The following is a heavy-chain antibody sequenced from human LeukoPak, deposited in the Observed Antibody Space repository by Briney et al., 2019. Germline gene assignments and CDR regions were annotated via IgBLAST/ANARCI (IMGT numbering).Heavy chain of an antibody. CDR1: GFTFSSYA. J-gene: IGHJ3*02. D-gene: IGHD5-18*01. Sequence: GGSLRLSRAASGFTFSSYAMSWVRQAPGKGLEWVSAISGSGGSTYYADSVKGRFTISRDNSKNTLYLQMNSLRAEDTAVYYCAKDQVSWIQLWSQNDAFDIWGQGTMVTVSS. V-gene: IGHV3-23*01. CDR2: ISGSGGST. CDR3: AKDQVSWIQLWSQNDAFDI.